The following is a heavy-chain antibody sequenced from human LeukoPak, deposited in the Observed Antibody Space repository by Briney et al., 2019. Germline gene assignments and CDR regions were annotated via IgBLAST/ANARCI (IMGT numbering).Heavy chain of an antibody. CDR2: IIPIFGTA. Sequence: GASVKVSCKASGGTFSSYAISWVRQAPGQGLEWMGGIIPIFGTANYAQKFQGRVMITADKSTSTAYMELSSLRSEDTAVYYCARDNTGEYYYDSSGYSIYYFDYWGQGTLVTVSS. CDR1: GGTFSSYA. CDR3: ARDNTGEYYYDSSGYSIYYFDY. D-gene: IGHD3-22*01. J-gene: IGHJ4*02. V-gene: IGHV1-69*06.